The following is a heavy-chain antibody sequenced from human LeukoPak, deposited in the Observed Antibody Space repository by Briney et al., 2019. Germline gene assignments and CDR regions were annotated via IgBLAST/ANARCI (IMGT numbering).Heavy chain of an antibody. J-gene: IGHJ4*02. V-gene: IGHV3-30*18. CDR1: GFTFSSYG. CDR3: AKDPYSGYDLSHFDY. D-gene: IGHD5-12*01. Sequence: GGSLRLSCAASGFTFSSYGMHWVRQAPGKGPEWVAVISYDGSNKYYADSVKGRFTISRDNSKNTLYLQMTSLRAEDTAVYYCAKDPYSGYDLSHFDYWGQGTLVTVSS. CDR2: ISYDGSNK.